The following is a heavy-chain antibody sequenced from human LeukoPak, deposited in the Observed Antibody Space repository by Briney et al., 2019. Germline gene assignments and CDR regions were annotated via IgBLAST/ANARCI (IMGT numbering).Heavy chain of an antibody. V-gene: IGHV1-18*01. Sequence: ASVKVSCKASGYTFTSYGISWVRQAPGQGLEWMGRISAYNGNTNYAQKLQGRVTMTTDTFTSTAYMELRSLRSDDTAAYYCAREGYNYYYYYYMDVWGKGTTVTVSS. J-gene: IGHJ6*03. CDR2: ISAYNGNT. D-gene: IGHD5-24*01. CDR3: AREGYNYYYYYYMDV. CDR1: GYTFTSYG.